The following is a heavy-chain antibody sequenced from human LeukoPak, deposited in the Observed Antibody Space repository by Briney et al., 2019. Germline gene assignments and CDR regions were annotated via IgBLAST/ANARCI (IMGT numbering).Heavy chain of an antibody. CDR3: STGIWVTTGLLADY. J-gene: IGHJ4*02. V-gene: IGHV3-15*01. Sequence: TGGSLRLSCTASGFTFGDYAMTWVRQAPGKGLEWVGRIKSKTDGGAIDYAAPVKGRFTISRDDSKNTLYLQMNSLKTEDTALYYCSTGIWVTTGLLADYWGQGTLVTVSS. CDR2: IKSKTDGGAI. CDR1: GFTFGDYA. D-gene: IGHD2-21*02.